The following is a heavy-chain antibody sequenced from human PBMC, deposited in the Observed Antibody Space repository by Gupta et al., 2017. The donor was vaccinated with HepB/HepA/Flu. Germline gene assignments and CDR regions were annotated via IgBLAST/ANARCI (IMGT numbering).Heavy chain of an antibody. J-gene: IGHJ4*01. Sequence: EVQLVESGGGLVQPGGSLKLSCAASGFTFSASAMHWVRQASGKGPEWFGRIGPRSHRYATAYAASLKGRFTISRDDSRNTAYLQMSGLKSEDTAMYYCSGQEYSTSSGWGEPRWGHGTLVTVSS. CDR2: IGPRSHRYAT. V-gene: IGHV3-73*02. CDR1: GFTFSASA. CDR3: SGQEYSTSSGWGEPR. D-gene: IGHD6-6*01.